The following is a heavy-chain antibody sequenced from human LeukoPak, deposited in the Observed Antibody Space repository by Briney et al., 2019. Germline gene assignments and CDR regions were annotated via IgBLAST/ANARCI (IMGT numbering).Heavy chain of an antibody. CDR2: IIPIFGTA. V-gene: IGHV1-69*01. CDR3: ARAGGNRNYYYYGMDV. D-gene: IGHD1-14*01. CDR1: GGTFSSYA. Sequence: SVKVSCKASGGTFSSYAISWVRQAPGQGLEWMGGIIPIFGTANYAQKFQGRVTITADESTSTAYMELSSLRSEDTAVYYCARAGGNRNYYYYGMDVGGQGTTVTVSS. J-gene: IGHJ6*02.